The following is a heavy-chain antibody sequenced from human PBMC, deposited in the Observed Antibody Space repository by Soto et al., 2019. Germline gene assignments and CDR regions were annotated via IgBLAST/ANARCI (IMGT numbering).Heavy chain of an antibody. CDR1: GFTFSSYA. V-gene: IGHV3-30-3*01. Sequence: QVQLVESGGGVVQPGRSLRLSCAASGFTFSSYAMHWVRQAPGKGLEWVAVISYDGSNKYYADSVKGRFTISRDNSKNTMYLQMNSLRAEDTDVYYYAREGITSGYCISTSCWFDPWGQGTLVTVSS. D-gene: IGHD2-2*01. CDR2: ISYDGSNK. CDR3: AREGITSGYCISTSCWFDP. J-gene: IGHJ5*02.